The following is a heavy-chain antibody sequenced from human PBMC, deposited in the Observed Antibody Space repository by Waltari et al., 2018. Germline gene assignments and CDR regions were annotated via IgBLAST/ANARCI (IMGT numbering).Heavy chain of an antibody. CDR1: GGPMTNQY. Sequence: HVQLQESGPGLVKPSETLSLTCTVSGGPMTNQYWSWIRQSPGKGLEWIGYVFYSCSTTYSPSLKSRVTISIDTSKNQFSVKLTSVTTADTAVYYCARGRMVQGGAFDIWGQGTMVTVSS. J-gene: IGHJ3*02. D-gene: IGHD3-10*01. CDR3: ARGRMVQGGAFDI. V-gene: IGHV4-59*11. CDR2: VFYSCST.